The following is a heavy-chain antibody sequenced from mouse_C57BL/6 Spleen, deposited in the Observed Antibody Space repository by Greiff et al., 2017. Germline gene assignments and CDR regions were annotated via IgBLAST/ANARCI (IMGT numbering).Heavy chain of an antibody. Sequence: VQLQQPGAELVRPGSSVKLSCKASGYTFTSYWMHWVKQRPIQGLEWIGNIDPSDSETHYNQKFKDKATLTVDKSSSTAYMQLSSLTSEDSAVYYCARIYYDYDGDWYFDVWGTGTTVTVSS. V-gene: IGHV1-52*01. CDR3: ARIYYDYDGDWYFDV. D-gene: IGHD2-4*01. J-gene: IGHJ1*03. CDR2: IDPSDSET. CDR1: GYTFTSYW.